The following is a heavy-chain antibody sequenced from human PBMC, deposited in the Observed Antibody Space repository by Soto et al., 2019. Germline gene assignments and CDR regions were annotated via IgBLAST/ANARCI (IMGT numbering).Heavy chain of an antibody. V-gene: IGHV1-46*01. Sequence: RASVKVSCKASGYTFTSYYMHWVRQAPGQGLEWMGIINPSGGSTSYAQKFQGRVTMTRDTSTSTVYMELSSLRSEDTAVYYCARDGSPLRFISYGGFDPWGQGTLVTVSS. D-gene: IGHD1-26*01. CDR3: ARDGSPLRFISYGGFDP. CDR1: GYTFTSYY. CDR2: INPSGGST. J-gene: IGHJ5*02.